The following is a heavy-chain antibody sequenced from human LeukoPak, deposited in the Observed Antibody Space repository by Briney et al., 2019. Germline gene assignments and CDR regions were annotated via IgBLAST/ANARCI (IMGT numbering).Heavy chain of an antibody. D-gene: IGHD3-10*01. CDR3: AREYGSGSSRRRFDP. V-gene: IGHV3-23*01. CDR1: GFTFSSYG. J-gene: IGHJ5*02. Sequence: GGSLRLSCAASGFTFSSYGMSWVRQAPGKGLEWVSAISGSGGSTYYADSVKGRFTISRDNAENSLYLQMNSLRAEDTAVYYCAREYGSGSSRRRFDPWGQGTLVTVSS. CDR2: ISGSGGST.